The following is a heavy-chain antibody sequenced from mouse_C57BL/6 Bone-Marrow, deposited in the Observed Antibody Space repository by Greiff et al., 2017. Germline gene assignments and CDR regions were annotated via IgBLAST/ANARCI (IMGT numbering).Heavy chain of an antibody. CDR3: ARFTTVVASRAWFAY. CDR1: GYTFTSYG. V-gene: IGHV1-81*01. CDR2: IYPRSGNT. J-gene: IGHJ3*01. Sequence: QVQLQQSGAELARPGASVKLSCKASGYTFTSYGISWVKQRTGQGLERIGEIYPRSGNTYYNEKFKGKAPLTADKSSSTAYMELRSLTSEDSAVYFCARFTTVVASRAWFAYWGQGTLVTVSA. D-gene: IGHD1-1*01.